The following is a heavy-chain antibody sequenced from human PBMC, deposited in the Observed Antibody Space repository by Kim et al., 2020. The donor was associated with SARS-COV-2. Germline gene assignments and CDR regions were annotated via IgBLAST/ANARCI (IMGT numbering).Heavy chain of an antibody. J-gene: IGHJ3*02. Sequence: SETLSLTCTVSGGSISSSSYYWGWIRQPPGKGLEWIGSIYYSGSTYYNPSLKSRVTISVDTSKNQFSLKLSSVTAADTAVYYCAREISHIVVVEGAFDIWGQGTMVTVSS. V-gene: IGHV4-39*07. CDR2: IYYSGST. D-gene: IGHD2-21*01. CDR3: AREISHIVVVEGAFDI. CDR1: GGSISSSSYY.